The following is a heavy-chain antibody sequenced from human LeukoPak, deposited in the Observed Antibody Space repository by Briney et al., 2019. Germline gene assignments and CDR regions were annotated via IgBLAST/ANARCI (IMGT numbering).Heavy chain of an antibody. CDR2: IIPIFGTA. J-gene: IGHJ6*02. V-gene: IGHV1-69*13. D-gene: IGHD3-10*01. CDR3: ARSGELYYYGMDV. CDR1: GGTSSSYA. Sequence: SVKVSCKASGGTSSSYAISWVRQAPGQGLEWMGGIIPIFGTASYAQKFEGRVTITADESTSTAYMELSSLRSEDTAVYYCARSGELYYYGMDVWGQGTTVTVS.